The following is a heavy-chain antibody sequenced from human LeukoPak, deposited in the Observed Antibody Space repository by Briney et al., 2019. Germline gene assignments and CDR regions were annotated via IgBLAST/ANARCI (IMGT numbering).Heavy chain of an antibody. CDR2: IWYDGSNK. D-gene: IGHD1-1*01. Sequence: GRSLRLSCAASGFAFSSYGMHWVRQAPGKGLEWVAVIWYDGSNKNYTDSVKGRFTTSRDNSKNTLYLQMNSLRAEDTAVYYCAKNDFFDYWGQGTLVTVSS. CDR3: AKNDFFDY. J-gene: IGHJ4*02. V-gene: IGHV3-33*06. CDR1: GFAFSSYG.